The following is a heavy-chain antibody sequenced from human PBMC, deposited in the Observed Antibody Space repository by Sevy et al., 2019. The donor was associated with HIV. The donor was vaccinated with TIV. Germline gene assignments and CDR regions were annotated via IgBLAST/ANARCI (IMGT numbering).Heavy chain of an antibody. CDR1: GGSISSYY. CDR2: IYYSGST. D-gene: IGHD3-22*01. V-gene: IGHV4-59*01. J-gene: IGHJ6*02. CDR3: AGTYYYDSSGYPTNYYYGMDV. Sequence: SETLSLTCTVSGGSISSYYWSWIRQPPGKGLEWIGYIYYSGSTNYNPSLKSRFTISVDTSKNQFSLKLSSVTAADTAVYYCAGTYYYDSSGYPTNYYYGMDVWGQGTTVTVSS.